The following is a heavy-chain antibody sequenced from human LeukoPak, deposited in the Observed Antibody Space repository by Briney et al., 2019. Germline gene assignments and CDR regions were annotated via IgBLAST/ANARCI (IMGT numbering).Heavy chain of an antibody. CDR1: GGSISSYY. D-gene: IGHD3-22*01. Sequence: PSETLSLTCTVSGGSISSYYWSWIRQPPGKGLEWIGEINHSGSTNYNPSLKSRVTISVDTSKNQFSLKLSSVTAADTAVYYCARVLDSSGYPDYWGQGTLVTVSS. J-gene: IGHJ4*02. V-gene: IGHV4-34*01. CDR2: INHSGST. CDR3: ARVLDSSGYPDY.